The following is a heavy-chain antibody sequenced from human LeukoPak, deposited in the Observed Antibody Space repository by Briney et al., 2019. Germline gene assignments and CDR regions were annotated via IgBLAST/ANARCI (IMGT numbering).Heavy chain of an antibody. CDR2: MYYSGST. CDR1: GGSISSYY. J-gene: IGHJ4*02. Sequence: PSETLSLTCTVSGGSISSYYWSWIRQPPGKGLEWIGYMYYSGSTNYNPSLKSRVTTSVDTSKNQFSLKLTSVTAADTAVYYCARGDNYGLTYFFDYWGQGTLVTVSS. CDR3: ARGDNYGLTYFFDY. D-gene: IGHD5-24*01. V-gene: IGHV4-59*01.